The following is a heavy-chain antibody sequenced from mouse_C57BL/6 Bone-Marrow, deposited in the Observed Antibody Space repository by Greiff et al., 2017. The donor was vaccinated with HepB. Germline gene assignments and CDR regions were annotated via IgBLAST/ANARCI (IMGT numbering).Heavy chain of an antibody. CDR3: ARSRYYDYDKGYFDV. Sequence: QVQLQQPGAELVKPGASVKMSCKASGYTFTSYWITWVKQRPGQGLEWIGDIYPGSGSTNYNEKFKSKATLTVDTSSSTAYMQLSSLTSEDSAVYYCARSRYYDYDKGYFDVWGTGTTVTVSS. CDR2: IYPGSGST. J-gene: IGHJ1*03. V-gene: IGHV1-55*01. D-gene: IGHD2-4*01. CDR1: GYTFTSYW.